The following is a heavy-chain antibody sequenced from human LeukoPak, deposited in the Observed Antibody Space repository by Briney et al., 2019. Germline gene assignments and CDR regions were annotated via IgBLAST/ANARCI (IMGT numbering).Heavy chain of an antibody. V-gene: IGHV4-59*01. D-gene: IGHD4-17*01. Sequence: SETLSLTCTVSGGSISNYSWSWIRQPPGKGLEWIGCIHYSGSTNYSPSLKSRLTISVDTSKNQFSLNLSSVTAADTAVYYCARELGDYGDSTGFDPWGQGTLVTVSS. J-gene: IGHJ5*02. CDR3: ARELGDYGDSTGFDP. CDR1: GGSISNYS. CDR2: IHYSGST.